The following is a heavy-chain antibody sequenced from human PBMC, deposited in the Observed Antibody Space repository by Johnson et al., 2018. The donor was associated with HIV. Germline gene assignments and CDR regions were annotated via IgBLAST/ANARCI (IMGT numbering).Heavy chain of an antibody. CDR1: GFTFSNAW. Sequence: VQLVESGGGLVKPGGSLRLSCAASGFTFSNAWMSWVRQAPGKGLEWVGRIKSKTDGGTTDYGAPLKGRITISRDDSKNTLYLQRNSLKTEDTAMYYCTTWGYCIGVACDIWGLGTMVTVSS. V-gene: IGHV3-15*05. J-gene: IGHJ3*02. CDR3: TTWGYCIGVACDI. D-gene: IGHD2-15*01. CDR2: IKSKTDGGTT.